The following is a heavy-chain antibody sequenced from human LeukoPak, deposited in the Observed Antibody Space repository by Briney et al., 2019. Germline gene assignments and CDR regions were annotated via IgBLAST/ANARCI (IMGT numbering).Heavy chain of an antibody. D-gene: IGHD4-17*01. CDR2: IYYSGST. CDR3: ARLDRDYHYYGMDV. CDR1: GGSISSYY. V-gene: IGHV4-59*01. J-gene: IGHJ6*02. Sequence: SETLSLTCTVSGGSISSYYWSWIRQPPGKGLEWIGYIYYSGSTNYNPSLKSRVTISVDTSKNQFSLKLSSVTAADTAVYYCARLDRDYHYYGMDVWGQGTTVTVSS.